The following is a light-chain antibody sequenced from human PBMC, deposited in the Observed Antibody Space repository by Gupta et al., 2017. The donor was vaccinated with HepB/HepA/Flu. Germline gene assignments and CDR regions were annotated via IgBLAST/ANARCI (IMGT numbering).Light chain of an antibody. J-gene: IGLJ1*01. V-gene: IGLV2-23*02. CDR2: EVT. CDR3: CSYAGSSARYV. Sequence: ISXXGTSSDVGTYNLVSWYQRHPGKAPKLMIFEVTKRPSGVSNRFSGSKSGNTASLTISGLRAEDEADYYCCSYAGSSARYVFGTGTKVTVL. CDR1: SSDVGTYNL.